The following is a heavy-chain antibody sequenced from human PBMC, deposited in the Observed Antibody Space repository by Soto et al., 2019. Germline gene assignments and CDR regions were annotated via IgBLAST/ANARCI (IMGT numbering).Heavy chain of an antibody. CDR3: ARMWKYCSGGSCYTQYYFDY. CDR2: INPNSDGT. V-gene: IGHV1-2*04. CDR1: GYTCTGYY. J-gene: IGHJ4*02. Sequence: QVQLVQSGAEVKKPGSSVKVSCKASGYTCTGYYMHLVRQAPGPGLAWMGWINPNSDGTNDAQTFQGWVTMTRDTSTSTADMELSRLRAKDTAVYYCARMWKYCSGGSCYTQYYFDYWGRGTLVTVSS. D-gene: IGHD2-15*01.